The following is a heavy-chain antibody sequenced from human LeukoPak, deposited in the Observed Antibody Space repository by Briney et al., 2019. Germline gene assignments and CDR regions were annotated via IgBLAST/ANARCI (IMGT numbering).Heavy chain of an antibody. CDR1: GGSISSYY. CDR2: IYYSGST. D-gene: IGHD3-3*01. V-gene: IGHV4-59*01. CDR3: ARGPRITIFGVVIISAFDI. J-gene: IGHJ3*02. Sequence: PSETLSLTCTVSGGSISSYYWSWIRQPPGKGLEWIGYIYYSGSTNYNPSLKSRVTISVDTSKNQFSLKLSSVTAADTAVYYCARGPRITIFGVVIISAFDIWGQGTMVTVSS.